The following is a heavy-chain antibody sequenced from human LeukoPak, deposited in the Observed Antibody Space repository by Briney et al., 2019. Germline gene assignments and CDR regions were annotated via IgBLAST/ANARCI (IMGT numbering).Heavy chain of an antibody. CDR2: IKQDGSEK. D-gene: IGHD1-26*01. V-gene: IGHV3-7*01. CDR3: AGWELDY. CDR1: GFSLSNYW. J-gene: IGHJ4*02. Sequence: GGSLRLSCAASGFSLSNYWMNWVRQAPGKGLEWVANIKQDGSEKNYVDSVKGRFTISRDNAKNSLILQMNSLRDEDTAVYYCAGWELDYWGQGTLVTVSS.